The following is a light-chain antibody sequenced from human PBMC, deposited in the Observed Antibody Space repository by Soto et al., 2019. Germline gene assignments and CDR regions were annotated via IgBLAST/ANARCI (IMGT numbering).Light chain of an antibody. CDR2: AAS. CDR3: QQSYSTPIT. J-gene: IGKJ5*01. Sequence: DILMTQSPSSLSASVGDRVTITCRASQSITTYLNWYQQKPGKAPTLLIYAASNLQSGVPSRFSGSGSGTDFTLTISSLQPEDFASYYCQQSYSTPITFGQGTRLEIK. CDR1: QSITTY. V-gene: IGKV1-39*01.